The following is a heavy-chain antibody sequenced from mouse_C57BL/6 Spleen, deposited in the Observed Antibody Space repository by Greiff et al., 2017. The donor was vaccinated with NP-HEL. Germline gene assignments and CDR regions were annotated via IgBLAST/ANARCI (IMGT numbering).Heavy chain of an antibody. J-gene: IGHJ4*01. V-gene: IGHV1-9*01. CDR1: GYTFTGYW. D-gene: IGHD2-5*01. CDR2: ILPGSGST. CDR3: ARRGITYYSNYEAMDY. Sequence: VQLQQSGAELMKPGASVKLSCKATGYTFTGYWIEWVKQRPGHGLEWIGEILPGSGSTNYNEKFKGKATFTADTSSNTAYMQLSSLTTEDSAIYYCARRGITYYSNYEAMDYWGQGTSVTVSS.